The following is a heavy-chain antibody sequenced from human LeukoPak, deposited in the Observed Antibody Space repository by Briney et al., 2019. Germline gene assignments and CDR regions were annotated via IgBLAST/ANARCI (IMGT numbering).Heavy chain of an antibody. D-gene: IGHD3-10*01. CDR1: GFTFSDYY. J-gene: IGHJ3*02. Sequence: GGSLRLSCAASGFTFSDYYMSWIRQAPGKGLEWVSAISGSGGSTYYADSVKGRFTISRDNSKNTLYLQMNSLRVEDTAVYYCAKTHNSYGSGSYYIGAFDIWGQGTMVTVSS. V-gene: IGHV3-23*01. CDR2: ISGSGGST. CDR3: AKTHNSYGSGSYYIGAFDI.